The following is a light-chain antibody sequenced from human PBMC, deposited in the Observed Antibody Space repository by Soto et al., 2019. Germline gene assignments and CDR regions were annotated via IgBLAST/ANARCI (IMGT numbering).Light chain of an antibody. Sequence: EIGLTHPPATRSVSQGEKATPPGRPSQTVGANLAGYQQKPGQAPRLVIYGASTRATGIPARFSGSGSGTEFTLTISSLESEDFGVYFCQQYDNWPQYTFGQGTKVDIK. CDR1: QTVGAN. J-gene: IGKJ2*01. V-gene: IGKV3-15*01. CDR2: GAS. CDR3: QQYDNWPQYT.